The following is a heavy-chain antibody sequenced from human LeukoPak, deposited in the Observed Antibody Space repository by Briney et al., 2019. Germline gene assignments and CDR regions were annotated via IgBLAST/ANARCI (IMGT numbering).Heavy chain of an antibody. Sequence: SETLSLTCTVSGYSITSGYFWDWIRQPPGMGLEWIGTIYYDGRTYYNPSLKSRVTISVDTSKNQFSLKLSSVTAADTAVYYCARHGCSSTSCSLDYWGQGTLVTVSS. CDR3: ARHGCSSTSCSLDY. V-gene: IGHV4-38-2*02. J-gene: IGHJ4*02. CDR1: GYSITSGYF. CDR2: IYYDGRT. D-gene: IGHD2-2*01.